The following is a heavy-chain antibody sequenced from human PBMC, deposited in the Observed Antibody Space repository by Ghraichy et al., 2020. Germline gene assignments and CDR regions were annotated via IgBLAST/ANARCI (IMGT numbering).Heavy chain of an antibody. J-gene: IGHJ3*01. CDR2: ISIKTGYT. V-gene: IGHV3-11*03. D-gene: IGHD6-6*01. Sequence: GGSLRLSCAASGFTFSDYYMSWIRQAPGKGLQWLSYISIKTGYTNYADSVKGRFAISRDDAKSSLYLQMNSLRVEDTAVYYCAKSMIEYTTSSSAFDLWGQGTMLTVSS. CDR1: GFTFSDYY. CDR3: AKSMIEYTTSSSAFDL.